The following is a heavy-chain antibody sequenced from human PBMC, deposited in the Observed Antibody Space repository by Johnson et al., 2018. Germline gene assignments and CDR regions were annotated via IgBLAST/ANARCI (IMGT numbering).Heavy chain of an antibody. CDR2: LYYTGST. D-gene: IGHD4/OR15-4a*01. J-gene: IGHJ3*02. CDR3: ARVGPNPGLKLVPFDI. CDR1: GGSISSYY. V-gene: IGHV4-59*01. Sequence: QVQLQESGPGLVKPSETLSLTCSVSGGSISSYYWSWIRQPPGKGLEWIGYLYYTGSTNYNPSLKSRVTISVDTSKNQLSLRLTSVTAADTAVYYCARVGPNPGLKLVPFDIWGQGTMVNVSS.